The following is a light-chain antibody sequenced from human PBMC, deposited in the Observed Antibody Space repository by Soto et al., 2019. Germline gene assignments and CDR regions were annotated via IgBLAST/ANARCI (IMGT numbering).Light chain of an antibody. Sequence: QSVLAQPASVSGSPGQSITISCTGTDSDVGAYDSVSWYRQHPHKAPQLIIYKGTQRPSGVSNRISGATSGNAASLSISGLQADDEADYFCCSSEPESTYVFGTGTKLTVL. CDR1: DSDVGAYDS. CDR2: KGT. CDR3: CSSEPESTYV. J-gene: IGLJ1*01. V-gene: IGLV2-23*01.